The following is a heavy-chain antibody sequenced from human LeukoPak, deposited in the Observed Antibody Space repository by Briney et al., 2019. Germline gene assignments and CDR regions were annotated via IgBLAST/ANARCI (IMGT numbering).Heavy chain of an antibody. CDR1: GFTFSYAW. Sequence: PGGSLRLSCAASGFTFSYAWLSWVRQAPGKGLEWVGRIKSKTDGGTADYAARVKGRFTISRDDSKNTLYLQMNSLKTEDTAVYYCTTDYPNSGYETFDYWGQGTLVSVSS. J-gene: IGHJ4*02. CDR3: TTDYPNSGYETFDY. D-gene: IGHD5-12*01. V-gene: IGHV3-15*01. CDR2: IKSKTDGGTA.